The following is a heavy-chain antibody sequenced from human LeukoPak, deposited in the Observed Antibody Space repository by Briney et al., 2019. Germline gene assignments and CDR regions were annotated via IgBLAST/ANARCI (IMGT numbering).Heavy chain of an antibody. Sequence: PGGSLRLSCAPSGFTFSSYWMSWVRQAPGKGLEWVANIKQDGSEKYYMDSVKGRFTISRDNAKNSLYLQMNSLRAEDTAVYYCARKAYGLDVWGKGTTVTVSS. J-gene: IGHJ6*04. V-gene: IGHV3-7*03. CDR3: ARKAYGLDV. CDR1: GFTFSSYW. CDR2: IKQDGSEK.